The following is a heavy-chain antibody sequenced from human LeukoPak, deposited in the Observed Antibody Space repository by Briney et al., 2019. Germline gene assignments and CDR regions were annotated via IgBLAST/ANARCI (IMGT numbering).Heavy chain of an antibody. CDR1: GFTFSSYS. J-gene: IGHJ4*02. Sequence: GGSLRLSCAASGFTFSSYSMNWVRQAPGKGLEWVGFISSEAYGGTPEYAASVKGRFTISRDDSKSIAYLQMNSLKTEDTAVYYCTRDQTPYYWGQGTLVTVSS. CDR3: TRDQTPYY. CDR2: ISSEAYGGTP. V-gene: IGHV3-49*04.